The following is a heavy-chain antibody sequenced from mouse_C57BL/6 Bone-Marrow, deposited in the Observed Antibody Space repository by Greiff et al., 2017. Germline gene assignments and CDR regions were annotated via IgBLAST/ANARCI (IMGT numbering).Heavy chain of an antibody. CDR2: ISGGGSYT. V-gene: IGHV5-4*01. J-gene: IGHJ2*01. CDR3: ARDKGYSNYDY. Sequence: EVKVVESGGGLVKPGGSLKLSCAASGFTFSSYAMSWVRQTPEKRLEWVATISGGGSYTYYPDNVKGRFTISRDNAKNNLYLQMSHLKSEDTAMYYCARDKGYSNYDYWGQGTTLTVTA. CDR1: GFTFSSYA. D-gene: IGHD2-5*01.